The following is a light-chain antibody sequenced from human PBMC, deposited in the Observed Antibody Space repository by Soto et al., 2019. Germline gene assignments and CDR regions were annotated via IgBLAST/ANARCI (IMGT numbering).Light chain of an antibody. CDR1: QSIGSW. Sequence: DIRMTQSPSSLSASVGDRVTITCRASQSIGSWLAWYQQRPGKAPILLIYDASNLQSGVPSRFSGGRSGTEFTLTISGLQPDDFATYYRQQYNSYWTFGPGTKVEIK. CDR3: QQYNSYWT. CDR2: DAS. J-gene: IGKJ1*01. V-gene: IGKV1-5*01.